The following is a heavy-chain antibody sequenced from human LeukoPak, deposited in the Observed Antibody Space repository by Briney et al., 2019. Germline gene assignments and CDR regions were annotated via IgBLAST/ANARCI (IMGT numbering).Heavy chain of an antibody. CDR3: ARDMITGGEDYYYYMDV. V-gene: IGHV1-3*01. D-gene: IGHD7-27*01. J-gene: IGHJ6*03. CDR1: GYTFTSYA. CDR2: INAGNGNT. Sequence: ASVKVSCKASGYTFTSYAMHWVRQAPGQRLEWMGWINAGNGNTKYSQKFQGRVTITRDTSASTAYMELRSLRSDDTAVYYCARDMITGGEDYYYYMDVWGKGTTVTVSS.